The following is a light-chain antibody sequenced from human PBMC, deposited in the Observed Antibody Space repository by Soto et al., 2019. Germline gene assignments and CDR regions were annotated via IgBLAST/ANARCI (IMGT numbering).Light chain of an antibody. CDR1: SSDVGVYDY. CDR2: EVS. J-gene: IGLJ2*01. V-gene: IGLV2-14*01. CDR3: SSYTSSSHVV. Sequence: QSVPTQPASVSGSPGQSITISCTGTSSDVGVYDYVSWYQQHPGKAPKLMISEVSNRPSGVSNRFSGSKSGNTASLTISGLQAEDEANYYCSSYTSSSHVVFGGGTQLTVL.